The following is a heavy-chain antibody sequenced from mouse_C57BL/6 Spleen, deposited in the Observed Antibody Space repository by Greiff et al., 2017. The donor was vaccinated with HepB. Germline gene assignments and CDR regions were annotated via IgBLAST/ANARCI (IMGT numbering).Heavy chain of an antibody. CDR1: GFTFSDYY. CDR2: SSNGGGST. Sequence: EAKLVESGGGLVQPGGSLKLSCAASGFTFSDYYMYWVRQTPEKRLEGVAYSSNGGGSTYYPDTVKGRFTISRDNAKNTLYLQMSRLKSEDTAMYHCERSGRRDWYFEVWGTVTPVNGS. J-gene: IGHJ1*03. D-gene: IGHD2-12*01. V-gene: IGHV5-12*01. CDR3: ERSGRRDWYFEV.